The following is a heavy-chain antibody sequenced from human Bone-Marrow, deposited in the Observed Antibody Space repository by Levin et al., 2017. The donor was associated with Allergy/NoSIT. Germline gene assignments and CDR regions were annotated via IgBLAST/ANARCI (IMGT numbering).Heavy chain of an antibody. J-gene: IGHJ4*02. CDR1: GFTFSSYA. CDR3: AKDQGYCTSTSCQLDY. CDR2: ISVSSGST. D-gene: IGHD2-2*01. V-gene: IGHV3-23*01. Sequence: ETLSLTCAASGFTFSSYAMSWVRQAPGKGLEWVSAISVSSGSTYYADSVKGRFTISRDNSKNTLYLQMNSLRAEDTAVYYCAKDQGYCTSTSCQLDYWGQGTLVTVSS.